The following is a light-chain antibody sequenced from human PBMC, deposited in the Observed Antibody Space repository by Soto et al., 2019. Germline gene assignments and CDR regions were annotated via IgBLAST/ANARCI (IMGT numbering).Light chain of an antibody. V-gene: IGKV3-11*01. J-gene: IGKJ2*03. CDR1: QSVSRY. Sequence: EIVLTQSPATLSLSPGERATLSCRASQSVSRYLAWYQQKTGQAPRLLIYDASSRAIGIPARFSGSGSGTDFTLTISSLEPEDFAVYYCQQRNNWPPGYSFGQGTKLEIK. CDR2: DAS. CDR3: QQRNNWPPGYS.